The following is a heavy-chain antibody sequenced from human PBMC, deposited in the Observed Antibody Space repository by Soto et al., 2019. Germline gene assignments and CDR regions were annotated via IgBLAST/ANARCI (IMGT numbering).Heavy chain of an antibody. D-gene: IGHD6-13*01. J-gene: IGHJ6*03. Sequence: GGSLRLSCAASGFTFSDYHMSWIRQAPGKGLEWISFISGGGSDICYADSVKVRFTVSRDNAKKSLYLQIDSLRAEDTAVYYCARDIKQPGDFYYMDVWGTGTTVTVSS. V-gene: IGHV3-11*01. CDR2: ISGGGSDI. CDR3: ARDIKQPGDFYYMDV. CDR1: GFTFSDYH.